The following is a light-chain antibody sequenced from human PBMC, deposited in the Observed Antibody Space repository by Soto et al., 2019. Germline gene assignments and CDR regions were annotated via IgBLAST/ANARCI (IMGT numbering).Light chain of an antibody. CDR1: QSISSW. Sequence: DIQMTQSPSSLSASVGDRVTITCRASQSISSWLAWYQQKPGKAPKVLIYDASSLESGVPSRFIGSGAGTEEILIIISRQHDDVATSYCQQYINNSSFTFGQGTKLEIK. V-gene: IGKV1-5*01. CDR2: DAS. CDR3: QQYINNSSFT. J-gene: IGKJ2*01.